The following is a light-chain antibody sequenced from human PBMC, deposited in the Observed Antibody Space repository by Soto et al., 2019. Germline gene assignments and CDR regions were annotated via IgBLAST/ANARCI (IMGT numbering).Light chain of an antibody. J-gene: IGKJ1*01. Sequence: EIQMTQSPSTLPASVGDRVTITCRASQNISIWLAWYQQKPGKAPTILISQGSRFESGVPSRFSGSGSGTEFTLTISSLLPDDFATYYCQQYITYWWTFGQGTKVEIK. CDR1: QNISIW. CDR3: QQYITYWWT. CDR2: QGS. V-gene: IGKV1-5*03.